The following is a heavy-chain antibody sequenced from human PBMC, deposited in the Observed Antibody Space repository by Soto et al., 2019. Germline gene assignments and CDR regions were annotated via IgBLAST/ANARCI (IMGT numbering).Heavy chain of an antibody. J-gene: IGHJ4*02. D-gene: IGHD3-22*01. CDR1: GGTFSSYA. V-gene: IGHV1-69*13. Sequence: ASVKVSFKASGGTFSSYAISWVRQAPGQGLEWMGGITPIFGTANYAQKFQGRVTITADESTSTAYMELSSLRSEDTAVYYCARAPYDSNEIDYWGQGTLVTVSS. CDR3: ARAPYDSNEIDY. CDR2: ITPIFGTA.